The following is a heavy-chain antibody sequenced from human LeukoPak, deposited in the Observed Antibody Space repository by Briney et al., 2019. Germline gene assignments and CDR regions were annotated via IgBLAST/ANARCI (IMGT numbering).Heavy chain of an antibody. CDR2: IVVGSGNT. CDR1: GFTFTSSA. J-gene: IGHJ3*02. V-gene: IGHV1-58*02. CDR3: AAVGGTTVTTVFAFDI. Sequence: ASVKVSCKASGFTFTSSAMQWVRQARGQRLEWIGWIVVGSGNTNYAQKFQERVTITRDMSTSTAYMELSSLRSEDTAVYYCAAVGGTTVTTVFAFDIWGQGTMVTVSS. D-gene: IGHD4-17*01.